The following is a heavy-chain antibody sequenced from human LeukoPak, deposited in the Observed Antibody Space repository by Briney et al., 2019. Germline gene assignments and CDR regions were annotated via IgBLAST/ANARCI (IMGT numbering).Heavy chain of an antibody. CDR1: GGSFSGYY. J-gene: IGHJ5*02. D-gene: IGHD3-22*01. Sequence: NPSETLSLTCAVYGGSFSGYYWSWIRQPPGKGLEWIGEINHSGSTNYNPSLKSRVTISVDTSKNQFSLKLSSVTAADTAVYYCAREDYDSSGLKLDPWGQGTLVTVSS. V-gene: IGHV4-34*01. CDR3: AREDYDSSGLKLDP. CDR2: INHSGST.